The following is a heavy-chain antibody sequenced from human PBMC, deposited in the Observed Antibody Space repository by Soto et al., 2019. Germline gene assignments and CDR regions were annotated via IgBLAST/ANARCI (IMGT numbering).Heavy chain of an antibody. CDR3: ARDTGYDHDAFDI. Sequence: ASVKVSCRASGYTFIASYYTHWVREAPGQGLEWMGIINPTGTMTKYSERFQGRLTMTRDTSTSTDYMELSTLTSEDTAVYFCARDTGYDHDAFDIWGQGTMVTVSS. CDR1: GYTFIASYY. CDR2: INPTGTMT. J-gene: IGHJ3*02. V-gene: IGHV1-46*01. D-gene: IGHD5-12*01.